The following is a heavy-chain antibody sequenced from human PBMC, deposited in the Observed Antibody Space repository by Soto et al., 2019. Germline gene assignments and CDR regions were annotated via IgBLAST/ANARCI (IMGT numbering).Heavy chain of an antibody. V-gene: IGHV2-5*01. CDR1: GFSLSTSGVG. D-gene: IGHD3-16*02. CDR2: IYWNDDK. CDR3: AHRGDDYDYVWVSYRHYWYFDL. Sequence: QITLKESGPTLVKPTQTLTLTCTFSGFSLSTSGVGVGWIRKPPGKALEWLALIYWNDDKRYSPSLKSRLTRTNDTTKNQVGLTMTNMDPVDTATYYCAHRGDDYDYVWVSYRHYWYFDLWGRGTLVTVSS. J-gene: IGHJ2*01.